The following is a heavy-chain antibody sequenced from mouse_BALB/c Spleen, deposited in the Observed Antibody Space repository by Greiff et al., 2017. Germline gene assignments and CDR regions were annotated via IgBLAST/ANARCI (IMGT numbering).Heavy chain of an antibody. CDR2: ISYSGST. Sequence: EVHLVESGPSLVKPSQTLSLTCSVTGDSITSGYWNWIRKFPGNKLEYMGYISYSGSTYYNPSLKSRISITRDTSKNQYYLQLNSVTTEDTATYYCARYYYGSSWYFDVWGAGTTVTVSS. J-gene: IGHJ1*01. CDR1: GDSITSGY. D-gene: IGHD1-1*01. CDR3: ARYYYGSSWYFDV. V-gene: IGHV3-8*02.